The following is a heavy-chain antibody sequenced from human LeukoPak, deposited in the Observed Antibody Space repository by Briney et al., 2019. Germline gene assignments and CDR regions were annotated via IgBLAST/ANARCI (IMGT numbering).Heavy chain of an antibody. CDR1: GFTFSSYS. J-gene: IGHJ2*01. V-gene: IGHV3-21*06. D-gene: IGHD6-13*01. CDR2: ISSSGSYI. CDR3: ARDSGSSWYFGL. Sequence: PGGSLRLSCAASGFTFSSYSMNWVRQAPGKGLEGVSYISSSGSYIYYADSVKGRFTISRDNAKSSLDLQLNSLRAEDTAVYYCARDSGSSWYFGLWGRGTLVTVSS.